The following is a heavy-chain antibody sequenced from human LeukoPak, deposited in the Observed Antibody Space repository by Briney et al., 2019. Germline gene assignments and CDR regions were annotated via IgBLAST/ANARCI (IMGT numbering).Heavy chain of an antibody. CDR2: MHYSGST. Sequence: SETLSLTCTVSGGSISDYYWSWIRPSPGKGLEWIGHMHYSGSTNYNSSLESRVTISMDTSKRQISLKLSSVTAADTAVYYCARDSPFEWAVFGDSFDIWGQGTVVAVSS. D-gene: IGHD3-3*01. CDR1: GGSISDYY. J-gene: IGHJ3*02. V-gene: IGHV4-59*01. CDR3: ARDSPFEWAVFGDSFDI.